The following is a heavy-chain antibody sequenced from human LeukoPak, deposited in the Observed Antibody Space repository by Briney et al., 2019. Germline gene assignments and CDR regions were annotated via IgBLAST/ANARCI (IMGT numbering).Heavy chain of an antibody. J-gene: IGHJ3*01. CDR1: GGSIRSSRYY. CDR3: GNFDF. Sequence: SPSETLSLTCTVSGGSIRSSRYYWGWIRQPPGKGLEWIGSIYSNGGTYYNPSLRSRVTISVDTSKNQFSLKLTSVTAAETAVYYCGNFDFWGQGTMVIVSS. CDR2: IYSNGGT. V-gene: IGHV4-39*01.